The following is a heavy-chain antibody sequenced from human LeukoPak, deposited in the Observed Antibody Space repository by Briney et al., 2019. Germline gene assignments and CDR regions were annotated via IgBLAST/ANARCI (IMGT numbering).Heavy chain of an antibody. V-gene: IGHV3-21*01. J-gene: IGHJ3*01. CDR3: AREGRPDALDV. Sequence: GGSLRLSCAASGFTFSSYRMNWVRQAPGKGLEWVSSISSSSSDIYYADSVKGRFTISRDNAKNSLYLQMNSLRVEDTGVYFCAREGRPDALDVWGQGTMVTVSS. CDR1: GFTFSSYR. CDR2: ISSSSSDI.